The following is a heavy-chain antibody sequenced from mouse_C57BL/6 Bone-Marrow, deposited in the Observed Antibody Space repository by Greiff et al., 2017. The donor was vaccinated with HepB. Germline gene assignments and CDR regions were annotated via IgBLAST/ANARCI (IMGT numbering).Heavy chain of an antibody. J-gene: IGHJ3*01. CDR3: APGAWFAY. Sequence: EVKLVESGGDLVKPGGSLKLSCAASGFTFSSYGMSWVRQTPDKRLEWVATISSGGSYTCYPDSVKGRFTISRDNAKNTLYLQMSSLKSEDTAMYYCAPGAWFAYWGQGTLVTVSA. V-gene: IGHV5-6*01. CDR2: ISSGGSYT. CDR1: GFTFSSYG.